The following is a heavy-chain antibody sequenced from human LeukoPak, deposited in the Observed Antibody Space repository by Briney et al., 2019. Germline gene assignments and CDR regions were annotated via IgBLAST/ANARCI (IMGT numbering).Heavy chain of an antibody. CDR3: AREQWLVPHYFDY. CDR2: IYYTGST. J-gene: IGHJ4*02. V-gene: IGHV4-61*08. D-gene: IGHD6-19*01. Sequence: SETLSLTCTVSGGSISSGDYYWSWIRQPPGKGLEWIGYIYYTGSTNYNPSLKSRVTISVDTSKNQFSLKLTSVTAADTAAYYCAREQWLVPHYFDYWGQGTLVTVSS. CDR1: GGSISSGDYY.